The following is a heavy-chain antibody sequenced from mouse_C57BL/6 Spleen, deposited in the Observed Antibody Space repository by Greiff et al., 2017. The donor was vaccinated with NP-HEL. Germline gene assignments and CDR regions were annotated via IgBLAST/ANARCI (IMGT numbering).Heavy chain of an antibody. CDR3: ARHENENYAMDY. Sequence: VQLVESGAELVKPGASVKLSCKASGYTFTEYTIHWVKQRSGQGLEWIGWFYPGSGSIKYNEKFKDKATLTADKYSRTVYMELSRLTSEDSAVYFCARHENENYAMDYCGQGTSVTVSS. CDR2: FYPGSGSI. CDR1: GYTFTEYT. J-gene: IGHJ4*01. V-gene: IGHV1-62-2*01.